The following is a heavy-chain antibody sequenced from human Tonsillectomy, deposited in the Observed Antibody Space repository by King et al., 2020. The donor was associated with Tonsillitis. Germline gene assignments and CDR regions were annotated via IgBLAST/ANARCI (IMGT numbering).Heavy chain of an antibody. J-gene: IGHJ4*02. D-gene: IGHD6-19*01. CDR1: GYSISSGYC. V-gene: IGHV4-38-2*01. Sequence: VQLQESGPGLVKPSETLSLTCAVSGYSISSGYCWGWIRQPPGKGLEWIGSIYHSGSTYYNPSLKSRVTISVDTSKNQFSLKLSSVTAADTAVYYCARREDGWYSIDYWGQGTLVTVSS. CDR3: ARREDGWYSIDY. CDR2: IYHSGST.